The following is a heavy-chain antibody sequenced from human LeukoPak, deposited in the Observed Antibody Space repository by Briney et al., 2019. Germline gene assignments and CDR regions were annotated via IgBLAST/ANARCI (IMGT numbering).Heavy chain of an antibody. CDR2: IKQDGSQR. CDR1: GLTFSDYW. Sequence: GGSLRLSCTASGLTFSDYWMTWVRQAPGKGPEWVANIKQDGSQRYYVDSVRGRFTTSRDNAKNSLFLQMNGLRAEDPAVYYCARRGGSSSRRSPIDYWGQGTLVTVSS. J-gene: IGHJ4*02. D-gene: IGHD6-6*01. CDR3: ARRGGSSSRRSPIDY. V-gene: IGHV3-7*01.